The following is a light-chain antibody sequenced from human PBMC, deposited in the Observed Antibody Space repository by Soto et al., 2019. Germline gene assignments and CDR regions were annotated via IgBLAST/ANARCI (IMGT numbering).Light chain of an antibody. V-gene: IGKV3-11*01. J-gene: IGKJ4*01. CDR1: QSVSSY. CDR2: DAS. CDR3: RQSGNWPPLT. Sequence: EIVLTQSPATLSLSPGERATLSCRASQSVSSYLAWYQQKPGQAPRLLIYDASNRATGIPAGFSGSGSGTAVSLITSSLVHEDFSVCYCRQSGNWPPLTFGGGTRVEIK.